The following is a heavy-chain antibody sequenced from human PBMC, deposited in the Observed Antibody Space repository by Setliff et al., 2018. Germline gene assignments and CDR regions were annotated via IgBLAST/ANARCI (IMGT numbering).Heavy chain of an antibody. CDR1: GGSISRDY. D-gene: IGHD3-10*01. Sequence: PSETLSLTCTVSGGSISRDYWMWIRQPPGKGLEWIGYIFYSGSTNYNPALKSRVTISKDTSKNQFSLQVTSVTATDTAVYYCARHEFVGGYYGSVTYRHFDYWGQGILVTVSS. CDR2: IFYSGST. V-gene: IGHV4-59*08. J-gene: IGHJ4*02. CDR3: ARHEFVGGYYGSVTYRHFDY.